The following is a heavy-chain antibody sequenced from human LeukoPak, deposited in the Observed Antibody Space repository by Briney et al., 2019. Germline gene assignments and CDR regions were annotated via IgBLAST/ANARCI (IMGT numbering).Heavy chain of an antibody. CDR2: INPNSGGT. V-gene: IGHV1-2*02. Sequence: ASVKVSCKASGYTLTGYYMHWVRQAPGQGLEWMGWINPNSGGTNYAQKFQGRVTMTRDTSISTAYMELSRLRSDDTAVYYCARVAAYYDISDYWGQGTLVTVSS. J-gene: IGHJ4*02. CDR1: GYTLTGYY. CDR3: ARVAAYYDISDY. D-gene: IGHD3-9*01.